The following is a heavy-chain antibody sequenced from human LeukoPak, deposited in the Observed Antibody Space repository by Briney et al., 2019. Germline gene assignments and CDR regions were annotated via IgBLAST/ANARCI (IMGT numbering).Heavy chain of an antibody. CDR3: ARGITMVRVLNWFDP. V-gene: IGHV3-23*01. CDR1: GFTFSSYA. Sequence: GGSLRLSCAASGFTFSSYAMSWVRQAPGKGLEWVSAISGSGGSTYYADSVKGRFTISRDNSKNTLYLQMNSLRAEDTAVYYCARGITMVRVLNWFDPWGQGTLVTVSS. CDR2: ISGSGGST. D-gene: IGHD3-10*01. J-gene: IGHJ5*02.